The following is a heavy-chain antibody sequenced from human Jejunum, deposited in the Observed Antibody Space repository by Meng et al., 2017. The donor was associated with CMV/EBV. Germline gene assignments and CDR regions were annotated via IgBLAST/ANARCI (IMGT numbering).Heavy chain of an antibody. J-gene: IGHJ4*02. CDR3: ARDLPGVGVDY. V-gene: IGHV4-4*07. Sequence: LQGPGPGLEKPPQTMSLTCSVSGGSIRTYPGTWIRQPAGKGLEWIGRISSSGSTNYNPSLNSRVTMSVDTSKNHFSLRLSSVTAADTAVYYCARDLPGVGVDYWGQGTLVTVSS. CDR2: ISSSGST. D-gene: IGHD2-2*01. CDR1: GGSIRTYP.